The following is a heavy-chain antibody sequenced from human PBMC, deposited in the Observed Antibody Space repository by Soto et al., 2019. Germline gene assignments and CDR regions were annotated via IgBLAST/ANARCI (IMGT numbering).Heavy chain of an antibody. Sequence: GSLRLSCAASGFTFSSYGMHWVRQAPGKGLEWVAVISYDGSNKYYADSVKGRFTISRDNSKNTLYLQMNSLRAEDTAVYYCAKDLFLRCSGGSCYPVDYWGQGTLVTVSS. V-gene: IGHV3-30*18. D-gene: IGHD2-15*01. CDR1: GFTFSSYG. CDR3: AKDLFLRCSGGSCYPVDY. J-gene: IGHJ4*02. CDR2: ISYDGSNK.